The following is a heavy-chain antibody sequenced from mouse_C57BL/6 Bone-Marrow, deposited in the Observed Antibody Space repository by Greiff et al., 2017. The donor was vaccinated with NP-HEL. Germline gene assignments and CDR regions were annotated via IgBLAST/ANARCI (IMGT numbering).Heavy chain of an antibody. Sequence: EVQLVESGGGLVKPGGSLKLSCAASGFTFSSYAMSWVRQTPEKRLEWVATISDGGSYTYYPDNVKGRFTISRDNAKNNLYLQLSHLKSEDTAMYYCARARPPDYWGQGTTLTVSS. CDR2: ISDGGSYT. V-gene: IGHV5-4*01. CDR1: GFTFSSYA. CDR3: ARARPPDY. J-gene: IGHJ2*01.